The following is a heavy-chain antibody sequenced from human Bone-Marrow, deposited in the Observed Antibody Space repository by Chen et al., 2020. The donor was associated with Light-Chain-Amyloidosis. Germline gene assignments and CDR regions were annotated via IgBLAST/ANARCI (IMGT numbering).Heavy chain of an antibody. CDR2: SSGSGGSR. CDR3: AKDISYDDILPGYPADAFDI. CDR1: GFAFSSYA. J-gene: IGHJ3*02. D-gene: IGHD3-9*01. V-gene: IGHV3-23*04. Sequence: EVQLVESGGGLLQRGGSLRPSCAASGFAFSSYAMSWGRQAPGKGLEWVSTSSGSGGSRYYGDSVKGRLTISRDNSKNALFLQMNSLRAEDTAVYYCAKDISYDDILPGYPADAFDIWGQGTMVTVSS.